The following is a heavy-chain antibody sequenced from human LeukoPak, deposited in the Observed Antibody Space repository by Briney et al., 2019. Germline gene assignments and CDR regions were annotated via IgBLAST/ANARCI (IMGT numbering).Heavy chain of an antibody. J-gene: IGHJ2*01. Sequence: GRSLRLSCAASGFTFSNYWMHWVRHVPGKGLVWVSHINSDGRIINYADSVKGRFTISRDNAKNTLYLQMNSLRVEDTAVYYCARGRGWYFDLWGRGTLVTVSS. CDR3: ARGRGWYFDL. CDR1: GFTFSNYW. V-gene: IGHV3-74*01. CDR2: INSDGRII. D-gene: IGHD3-10*01.